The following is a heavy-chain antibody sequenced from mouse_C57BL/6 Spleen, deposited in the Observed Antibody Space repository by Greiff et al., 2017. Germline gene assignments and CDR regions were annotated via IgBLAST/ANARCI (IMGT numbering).Heavy chain of an antibody. D-gene: IGHD3-2*02. CDR3: ARRGTAQATLYAMDY. Sequence: VQLKESGPVLVKPGASVKMSCKASGYTFTDYYMNWVKQSHGKSLEWIGVINPYNGGTSYNQKFKGKATLTVDKSSSTAYMELNSLTSEDSAVYYCARRGTAQATLYAMDYWGQGTSVTVSS. CDR1: GYTFTDYY. CDR2: INPYNGGT. V-gene: IGHV1-19*01. J-gene: IGHJ4*01.